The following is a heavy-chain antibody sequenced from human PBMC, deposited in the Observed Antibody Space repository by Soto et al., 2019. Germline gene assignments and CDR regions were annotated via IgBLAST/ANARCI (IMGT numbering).Heavy chain of an antibody. J-gene: IGHJ6*02. V-gene: IGHV3-30-3*01. D-gene: IGHD1-26*01. CDR1: GFTFSSYA. Sequence: QVQLVESGGGVVQPGRSLRLSCAASGFTFSSYAMHWVRQAPGKGLEWVAVISYDGSNKYYADSVKGRFTISRDNSKNTLYLQMNSLRADDTAVYYCARDLFTRGATYYYYGMDVWGQGTTVTVSS. CDR2: ISYDGSNK. CDR3: ARDLFTRGATYYYYGMDV.